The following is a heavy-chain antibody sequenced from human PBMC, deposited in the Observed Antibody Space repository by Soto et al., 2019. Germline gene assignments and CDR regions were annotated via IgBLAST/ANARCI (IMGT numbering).Heavy chain of an antibody. Sequence: QVQLVQSGAEVKNPGSSVKVSCKTSGGTFGGFSINWVRQAPGQGLEWMGRITPILGTATYAQKFQGRVTITADKSTRTAYMELNSLRFDDTAVYYCARDRGAPVGWGQGALVTVSS. J-gene: IGHJ4*02. CDR3: ARDRGAPVG. V-gene: IGHV1-69*08. CDR2: ITPILGTA. D-gene: IGHD3-10*01. CDR1: GGTFGGFS.